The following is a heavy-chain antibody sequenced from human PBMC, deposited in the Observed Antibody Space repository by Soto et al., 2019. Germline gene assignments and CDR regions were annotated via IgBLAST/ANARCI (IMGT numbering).Heavy chain of an antibody. D-gene: IGHD7-27*01. J-gene: IGHJ3*02. CDR3: ARGANWVDI. Sequence: SETLSLTCAVYGGSFSGYYWSWIRQPPGKGLEWIGEINHSGSTNYNPSLKSRVTISVDTSKNQFSLKLSSVTAADTAVYYCARGANWVDIWGQGTMVTVSS. CDR1: GGSFSGYY. V-gene: IGHV4-34*01. CDR2: INHSGST.